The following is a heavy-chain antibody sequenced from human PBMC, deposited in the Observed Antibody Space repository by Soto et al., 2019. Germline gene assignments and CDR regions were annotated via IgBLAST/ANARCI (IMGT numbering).Heavy chain of an antibody. J-gene: IGHJ4*02. Sequence: SETLSLTCAVSGGSISSSNWWSWVRQPPGKGLEWIGEIYHSGSTNYNPSLKSRVTISVDKSKNQFSLKLSSVTAADTAVYYCASCVVGARSYYFDYWGQGTLVTVSS. V-gene: IGHV4-4*02. CDR3: ASCVVGARSYYFDY. CDR2: IYHSGST. CDR1: GGSISSSNW. D-gene: IGHD1-26*01.